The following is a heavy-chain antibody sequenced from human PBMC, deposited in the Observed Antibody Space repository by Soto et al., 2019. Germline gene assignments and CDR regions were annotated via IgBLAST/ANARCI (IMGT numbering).Heavy chain of an antibody. CDR1: GYSFTSYW. J-gene: IGHJ6*02. D-gene: IGHD5-12*01. CDR2: IDAADSDT. V-gene: IGHV5-51*01. Sequence: GETLKISYKGPGYSFTSYWIGWVRQMPGKGLECKEMIDAADSDTRYSPSFQGPVNISADKSISTASLQCSSLMALDTAMYDCARHGGCYDARSYYYYGMDVWAQGTTVTVSS. CDR3: ARHGGCYDARSYYYYGMDV.